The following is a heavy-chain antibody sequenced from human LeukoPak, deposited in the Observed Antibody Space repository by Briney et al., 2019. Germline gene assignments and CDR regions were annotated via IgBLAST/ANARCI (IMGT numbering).Heavy chain of an antibody. V-gene: IGHV3-7*01. J-gene: IGHJ4*02. CDR3: ARDLRDFWSGSVDY. Sequence: QSGGSLRLSCAASGFTFSSYWMSWVRQAPGKGLEWMANIKQDGSEKYYVDSVKGRFTISRDNAKNSLYLQMNSLRAEDTAVYYCARDLRDFWSGSVDYWGQGTLVTVSS. CDR1: GFTFSSYW. CDR2: IKQDGSEK. D-gene: IGHD3-3*01.